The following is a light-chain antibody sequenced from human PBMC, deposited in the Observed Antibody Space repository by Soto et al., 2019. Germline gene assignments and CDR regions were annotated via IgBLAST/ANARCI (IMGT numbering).Light chain of an antibody. CDR1: SSDVGSYNL. Sequence: QSVLTQPASVSGSPGQSITISCTGTSSDVGSYNLVSWYQQHPGKAPKLMIYEGSKRPSGVSNRFSGSKSGNTASLTISGLQAEDEADYYCAAWDDSLSLNWVFGGGTKLTVL. J-gene: IGLJ3*02. CDR3: AAWDDSLSLNWV. CDR2: EGS. V-gene: IGLV2-23*01.